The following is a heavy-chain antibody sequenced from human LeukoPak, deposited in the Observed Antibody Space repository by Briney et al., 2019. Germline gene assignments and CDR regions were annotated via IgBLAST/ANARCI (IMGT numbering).Heavy chain of an antibody. CDR1: GFTFSSYS. J-gene: IGHJ6*02. CDR3: ATYPQLYSGYDTGGSYYYYGMDV. V-gene: IGHV3-21*01. CDR2: ISSSSSYI. D-gene: IGHD5-12*01. Sequence: GGSLRLSCAASGFTFSSYSMNWVRQAPGKGLEWVSSISSSSSYIYYADSVKGRFTISRDNAKNSLYLQMNSLRAEDTAVYYCATYPQLYSGYDTGGSYYYYGMDVWGQGTTVTVSS.